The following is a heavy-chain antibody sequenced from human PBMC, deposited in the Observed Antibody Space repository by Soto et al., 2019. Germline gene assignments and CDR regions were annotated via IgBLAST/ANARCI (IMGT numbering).Heavy chain of an antibody. V-gene: IGHV3-9*01. CDR2: ISWNSGSI. J-gene: IGHJ6*02. CDR1: GFAFDDYA. CDR3: AKDIRYCSGGSCYSDYYYGMDV. D-gene: IGHD2-15*01. Sequence: PGGSLRLSCAASGFAFDDYAMHWVRQAPGKGLEWVSGISWNSGSIGYADSVKGRFTTSRDNAKNSLYLQMNSLRAEDTALYYCAKDIRYCSGGSCYSDYYYGMDVWGQGTTVTVSS.